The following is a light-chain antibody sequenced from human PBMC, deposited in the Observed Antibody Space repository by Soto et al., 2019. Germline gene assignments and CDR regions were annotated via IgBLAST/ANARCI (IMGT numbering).Light chain of an antibody. CDR2: EGS. CDR1: SSDVGSYNL. J-gene: IGLJ1*01. Sequence: QSALTQPASVSGSPGQSITISCTGTSSDVGSYNLVSWYQQHPGKAPKLMIYEGSKRPSGVSIRFSGSKSGNTASLTISGLQAEDEADYYCCSYAGSSTYVFGTGTKATV. CDR3: CSYAGSSTYV. V-gene: IGLV2-23*01.